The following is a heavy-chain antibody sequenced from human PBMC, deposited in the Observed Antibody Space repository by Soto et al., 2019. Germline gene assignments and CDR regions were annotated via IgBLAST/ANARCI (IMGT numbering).Heavy chain of an antibody. D-gene: IGHD5-18*01. V-gene: IGHV3-21*01. CDR2: ISSSSRHI. J-gene: IGHJ6*02. CDR1: GFTLSSYS. Sequence: GSLSLSSAASGFTLSSYSKNWVRQARGKVLVWVSSISSSSRHIYYADSVKGRFTISRDNAKNSLYLQMNSLRAEDTAVYYCARRLSAMGSYYYGMDVWGQGTTVTVSS. CDR3: ARRLSAMGSYYYGMDV.